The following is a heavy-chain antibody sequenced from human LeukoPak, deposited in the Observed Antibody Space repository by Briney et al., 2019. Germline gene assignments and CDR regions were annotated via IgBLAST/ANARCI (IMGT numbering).Heavy chain of an antibody. Sequence: PGGSLRLSCAASGFTFSSYAMSWVRQAPGKGLEWVSAISGSGGSTYYADSVKGRFTISRDNSKNTLYLQMNSLRAEDTAVYYCAKDSSGWPYYGMDVWGQGTTVTVSS. CDR1: GFTFSSYA. D-gene: IGHD6-19*01. V-gene: IGHV3-23*01. CDR3: AKDSSGWPYYGMDV. J-gene: IGHJ6*02. CDR2: ISGSGGST.